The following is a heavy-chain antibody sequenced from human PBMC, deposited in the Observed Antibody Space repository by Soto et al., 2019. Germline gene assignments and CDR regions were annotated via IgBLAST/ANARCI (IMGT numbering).Heavy chain of an antibody. D-gene: IGHD1-26*01. CDR3: ARDPYSGSSNWFDP. CDR2: ISSSSSYI. CDR1: GFTFSSYS. J-gene: IGHJ5*02. Sequence: GGSLRLSCAASGFTFSSYSMNWVRQAPGKGLEWVSSISSSSSYIYYADSVRGRFTISRDNAKNSPYLQMNSLRAEDTAVYYCARDPYSGSSNWFDPWGQGTLVTVPQ. V-gene: IGHV3-21*01.